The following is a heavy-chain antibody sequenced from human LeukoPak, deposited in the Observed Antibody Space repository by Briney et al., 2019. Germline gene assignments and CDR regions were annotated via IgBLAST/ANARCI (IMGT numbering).Heavy chain of an antibody. CDR2: ISSTGST. Sequence: PSETPSLTCSVSGGSLSSYPWNWIRQPAGEGLEWMGRISSTGSTIYNPSLKSRVTLSVDTVKNQFSLELSSVTAADTAVYFCARSTVGYTYFDYWGQGALVTVSS. D-gene: IGHD5-12*01. V-gene: IGHV4-4*07. CDR1: GGSLSSYP. CDR3: ARSTVGYTYFDY. J-gene: IGHJ4*02.